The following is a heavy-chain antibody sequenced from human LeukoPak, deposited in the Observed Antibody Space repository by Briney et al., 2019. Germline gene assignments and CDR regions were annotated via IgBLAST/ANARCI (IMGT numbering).Heavy chain of an antibody. Sequence: GESLKISCEGSGYSFTSYWIGWVRQMPGKGLEWMGIIYPGDSDTRYSPYFQGQVTISADKYISTAYLQWRSLKASDTAMYYCARHRSYDFWSGYYDFDYWGQGTLVTVSS. CDR1: GYSFTSYW. D-gene: IGHD3-3*01. CDR3: ARHRSYDFWSGYYDFDY. V-gene: IGHV5-51*01. J-gene: IGHJ4*02. CDR2: IYPGDSDT.